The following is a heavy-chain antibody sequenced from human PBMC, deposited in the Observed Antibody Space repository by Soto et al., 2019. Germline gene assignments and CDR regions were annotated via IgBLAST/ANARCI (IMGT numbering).Heavy chain of an antibody. CDR2: INAANGNT. CDR3: AREGGGSSSPFDY. CDR1: GYTFSSYA. D-gene: IGHD6-6*01. Sequence: QVQLVQSGAEVKKPGASVKVSCKASGYTFSSYAMHWVRQAPGQRLEWMGWINAANGNTKYSQKFQGRVTITRDTSASAAYMERSSLRSEDTAVYYCAREGGGSSSPFDYWGQGTLVTVSS. V-gene: IGHV1-3*01. J-gene: IGHJ4*02.